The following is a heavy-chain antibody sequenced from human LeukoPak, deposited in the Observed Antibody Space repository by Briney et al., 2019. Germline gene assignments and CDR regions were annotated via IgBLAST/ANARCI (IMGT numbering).Heavy chain of an antibody. CDR1: GGTFSSYA. V-gene: IGHV1-69*13. CDR2: IIPIFGTA. CDR3: ARVEDIVVVPAAIPAWFDP. Sequence: GASVKVSCKASGGTFSSYAISWVRQAPGQGLEWMGGIIPIFGTANYAQKFQGRVTITADESTSTAYMELRSLRSDDTAVYYCARVEDIVVVPAAIPAWFDPWGQGTLVTVSS. D-gene: IGHD2-2*02. J-gene: IGHJ5*02.